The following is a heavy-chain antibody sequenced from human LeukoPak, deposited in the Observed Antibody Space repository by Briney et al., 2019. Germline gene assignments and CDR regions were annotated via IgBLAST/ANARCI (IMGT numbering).Heavy chain of an antibody. V-gene: IGHV3-21*01. CDR1: GFTFSSYS. CDR2: ISSSSYI. J-gene: IGHJ5*02. D-gene: IGHD3-10*01. Sequence: GGSLRLSCAASGFTFSSYSMNWVRQAPGKGLEWVSSISSSSYIYYADSVKGRFTISRDNAKNSLYLQMNSLRAEDTAVYYCARDAKKGRETLLWFGETLTWGQGTLVTVSS. CDR3: ARDAKKGRETLLWFGETLT.